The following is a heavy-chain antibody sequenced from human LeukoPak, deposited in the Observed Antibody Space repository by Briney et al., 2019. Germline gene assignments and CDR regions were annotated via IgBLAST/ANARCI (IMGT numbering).Heavy chain of an antibody. Sequence: PGGSLRLSCAASGFTLSRYWMSWVRDAPGEGLEWVANIKQDGSEKSYVDSVRGRFTISRDNAKNSLYLQMNSLRAEDTAVYYCARDQGIAVAGTSYYYYYYMDVWGKGTTVTVSS. J-gene: IGHJ6*03. CDR2: IKQDGSEK. CDR3: ARDQGIAVAGTSYYYYYYMDV. V-gene: IGHV3-7*01. D-gene: IGHD6-19*01. CDR1: GFTLSRYW.